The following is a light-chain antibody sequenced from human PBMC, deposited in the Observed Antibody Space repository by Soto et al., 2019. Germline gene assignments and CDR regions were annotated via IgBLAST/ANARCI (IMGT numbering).Light chain of an antibody. V-gene: IGLV3-21*02. CDR3: SSYTSSSTPHYV. J-gene: IGLJ1*01. CDR2: DDN. CDR1: NIRSKS. Sequence: SYELTQPPSESVAPGQPATITCGGNNIRSKSVHWYQQQPGQAPVLVVYDDNARPSGLPERFSGSKSGNTASLTISGLQAEDEADYYFSSYTSSSTPHYVFGTGTKVTV.